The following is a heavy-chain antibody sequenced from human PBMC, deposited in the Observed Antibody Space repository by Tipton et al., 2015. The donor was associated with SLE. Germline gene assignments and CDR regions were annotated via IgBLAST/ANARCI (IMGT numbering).Heavy chain of an antibody. J-gene: IGHJ3*02. D-gene: IGHD4-17*01. CDR3: ARDVQESTVTTTFDI. CDR2: IYHGGST. CDR1: GYSFSSGYY. V-gene: IGHV4-38-2*02. Sequence: TLSLTCAVSGYSFSSGYYLAWIRQSPGMGLEWIGSIYHGGSTYYKPSLRSRVTISVDTSKNQFSLKLNSVTAADTAVYYCARDVQESTVTTTFDIWGQGTMVTVSA.